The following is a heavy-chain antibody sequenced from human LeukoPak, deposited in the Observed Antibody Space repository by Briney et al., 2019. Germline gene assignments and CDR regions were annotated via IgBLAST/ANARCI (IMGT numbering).Heavy chain of an antibody. J-gene: IGHJ4*02. V-gene: IGHV3-23*01. CDR2: ISGSGGST. CDR3: AKDQDSDYYDSSGYSASFDY. Sequence: GGSLRLSCSASGFTFSSYAMSWVRQAPGKGLEWVSAISGSGGSTYYADSVKGRFTISRDNSKNTLYLQMNSLRAEDTAVYYCAKDQDSDYYDSSGYSASFDYWGQGTLVTVSS. D-gene: IGHD3-22*01. CDR1: GFTFSSYA.